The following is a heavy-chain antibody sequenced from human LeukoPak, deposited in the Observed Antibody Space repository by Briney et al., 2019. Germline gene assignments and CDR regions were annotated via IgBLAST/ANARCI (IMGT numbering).Heavy chain of an antibody. V-gene: IGHV1-69*13. J-gene: IGHJ4*02. D-gene: IGHD5-24*01. Sequence: SVKISCKASGGTFSSYAISWVRQAPGQGLEWMGGIIPNFGTANYAQKFQGRVTITADESTSTAYMELSSLRSEDTAVYYCARSGRTVEMAYYFDYWGQGTLVTVSS. CDR1: GGTFSSYA. CDR3: ARSGRTVEMAYYFDY. CDR2: IIPNFGTA.